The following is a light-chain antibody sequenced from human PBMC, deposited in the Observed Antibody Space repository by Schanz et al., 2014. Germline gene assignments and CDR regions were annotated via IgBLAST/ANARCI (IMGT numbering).Light chain of an antibody. Sequence: QSALTQPRSVSGSPGQSVTISCTGTSSDIGAYNFVSWYQQHPGKAPKLMIYEVSKRPSGVSNRFSGSKSDNTASLTISGLQPEDEADYYCCSYAGFNTVIFGGGTKLTVL. CDR1: SSDIGAYNF. J-gene: IGLJ2*01. CDR3: CSYAGFNTVI. CDR2: EVS. V-gene: IGLV2-23*02.